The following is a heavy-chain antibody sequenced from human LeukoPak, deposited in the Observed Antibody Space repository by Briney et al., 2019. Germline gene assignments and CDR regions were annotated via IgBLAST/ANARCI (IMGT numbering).Heavy chain of an antibody. D-gene: IGHD3-22*01. Sequence: SVKLSCKASGGTCSSYGISWGRQAPGQGLEWMGRGIPIFGVANYAQKFPGRVTIPADKSTSTAYMELSSMRSEDTAVYYCARADYYDSSGYYHYWGQGTLVTVSS. J-gene: IGHJ4*02. CDR2: GIPIFGVA. V-gene: IGHV1-69*04. CDR3: ARADYYDSSGYYHY. CDR1: GGTCSSYG.